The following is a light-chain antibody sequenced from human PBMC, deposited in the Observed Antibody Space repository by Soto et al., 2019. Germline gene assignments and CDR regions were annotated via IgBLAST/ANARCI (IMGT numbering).Light chain of an antibody. CDR3: QQRSNWPPYT. CDR2: DAS. V-gene: IGKV3-11*01. CDR1: QSVSSY. J-gene: IGKJ2*01. Sequence: EIVLTQSPATLSLSPGARATLSCSASQSVSSYLAWYQQKPGQAPRLLIYDASNRATGIPARFSCSGSGTDFTLNISSLEPEDFAVYYYQQRSNWPPYTFGQGTKLEIK.